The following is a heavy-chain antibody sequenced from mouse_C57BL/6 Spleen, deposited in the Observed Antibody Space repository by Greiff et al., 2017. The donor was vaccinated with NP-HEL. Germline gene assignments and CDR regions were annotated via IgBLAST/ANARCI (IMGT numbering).Heavy chain of an antibody. J-gene: IGHJ3*01. Sequence: VQLQQSGPGLVQPSQSLSITCTVSGFSLTSYGVHWVRQSPGKGLEWLGVIWSGGSTDYNAAFISRLSISKDNSKSQVFFKMNSLQADDTAIYYCAREGSYYGSAWFAYWGQGTLVTVSA. D-gene: IGHD2-1*01. CDR2: IWSGGST. CDR3: AREGSYYGSAWFAY. V-gene: IGHV2-2*01. CDR1: GFSLTSYG.